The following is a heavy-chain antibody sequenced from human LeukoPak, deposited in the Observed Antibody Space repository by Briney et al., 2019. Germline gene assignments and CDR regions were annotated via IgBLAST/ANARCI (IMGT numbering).Heavy chain of an antibody. J-gene: IGHJ4*02. Sequence: ASVKVSCKASGYTFTGYYMHWVRQAPGQGLEWMGWISAYNGNTNYAQKLQGRVTMTTDTSTSTAYMELRSLRSDDTAVYYCARASRRGGSYGVDYWGQGTLVTVSS. D-gene: IGHD1-26*01. CDR1: GYTFTGYY. CDR2: ISAYNGNT. CDR3: ARASRRGGSYGVDY. V-gene: IGHV1-18*04.